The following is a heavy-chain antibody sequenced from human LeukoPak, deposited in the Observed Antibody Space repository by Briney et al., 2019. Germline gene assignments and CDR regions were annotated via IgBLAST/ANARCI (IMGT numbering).Heavy chain of an antibody. V-gene: IGHV3-74*01. D-gene: IGHD3-22*01. Sequence: GGSLRLSCAVPGFTFSSYWMHWVRQAPGKGLVWVSRIDPDGSNTNYADSVKGRFTISRDNAKNTVDLQMISLRDEDTSVYYCVRSHYFAGSGYYYDYWGQGTLVTVSS. CDR2: IDPDGSNT. CDR3: VRSHYFAGSGYYYDY. CDR1: GFTFSSYW. J-gene: IGHJ4*02.